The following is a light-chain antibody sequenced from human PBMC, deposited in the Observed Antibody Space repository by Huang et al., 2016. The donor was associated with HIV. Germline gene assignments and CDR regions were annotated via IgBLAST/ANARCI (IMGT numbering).Light chain of an antibody. Sequence: DIVMTQSQDSLAVSLGERATINCKSSQSVLYSSNNKNYLAWYQQKPGQPPKLLIYWASTRESWVPDRFSGSGSGTDFTLTISSLQAEDVAVYYCQQYYSTPLTFGGGTKVEIK. CDR2: WAS. CDR1: QSVLYSSNNKNY. V-gene: IGKV4-1*01. J-gene: IGKJ4*01. CDR3: QQYYSTPLT.